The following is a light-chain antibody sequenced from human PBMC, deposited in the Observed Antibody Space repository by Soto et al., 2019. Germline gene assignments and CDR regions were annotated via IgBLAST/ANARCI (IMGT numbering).Light chain of an antibody. CDR2: EDS. V-gene: IGLV2-23*01. CDR3: CSYAGSSTYV. Sequence: QSALTQPASVSGSPGQSITISCTGTNSDVGRYNLVSWYPQHPGKAPKLIIHEDSKRSSGLSNRFSGSKSGNTASLPISGLQAEDEADYYCCSYAGSSTYVFGTGTTVTVL. J-gene: IGLJ1*01. CDR1: NSDVGRYNL.